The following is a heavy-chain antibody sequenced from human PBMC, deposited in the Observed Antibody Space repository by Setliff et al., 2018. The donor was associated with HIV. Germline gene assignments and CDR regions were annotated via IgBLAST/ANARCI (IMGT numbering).Heavy chain of an antibody. D-gene: IGHD4-17*01. CDR1: GGSISNTKYY. CDR3: ARPVRPETTASLLT. CDR2: IYFTGTV. Sequence: SSETLSLTCSVSGGSISNTKYYWGWIRQSPGKGLEWIGSIYFTGTVYYNPSLESRASISIDTSKNQFSLNLKSVTAADTAIYYCARPVRPETTASLLTWGQGTLVTVSS. V-gene: IGHV4-39*01. J-gene: IGHJ5*02.